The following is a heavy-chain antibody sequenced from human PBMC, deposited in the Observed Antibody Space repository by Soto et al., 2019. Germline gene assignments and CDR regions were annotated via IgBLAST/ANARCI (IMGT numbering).Heavy chain of an antibody. CDR1: GFSYSTFG. J-gene: IGHJ4*02. CDR3: VRDSGWPILNFDS. D-gene: IGHD3-10*01. CDR2: ASYDGSET. Sequence: VQLLESGGGLVQPGGSLRLSCAVSGFSYSTFGVTWVRQAPGRGLEWVAAASYDGSETYYADSAKGRFTVSKEISKNTVFLQMNALRHEDTALYFCVRDSGWPILNFDSWGQGTLVTVSS. V-gene: IGHV3-30*03.